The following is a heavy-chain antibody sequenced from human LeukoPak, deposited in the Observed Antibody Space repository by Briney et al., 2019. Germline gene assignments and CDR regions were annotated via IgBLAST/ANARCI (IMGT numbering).Heavy chain of an antibody. CDR1: GFTVSSNY. V-gene: IGHV3-53*01. CDR2: IYSGGST. D-gene: IGHD3-10*01. CDR3: ARVGGRYGSGSYDY. J-gene: IGHJ4*02. Sequence: GGSLRLSCAASGFTVSSNYMSWVRQAPGKGLEWVSVIYSGGSTYYADSVKGRFTISRDNSKNTLYLQMNSLRAEDTAVYYCARVGGRYGSGSYDYWGQGTLVTVSS.